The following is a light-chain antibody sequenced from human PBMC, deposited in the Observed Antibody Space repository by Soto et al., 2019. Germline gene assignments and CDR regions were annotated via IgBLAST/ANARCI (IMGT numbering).Light chain of an antibody. CDR1: QSVYSN. Sequence: EIVLTQSPVTLSVSPGERATLSCRAGQSVYSNLACYQQKPGQAPRLLIYGASTRATGIPARFSGSGFGTEFTLPISSQEPEDFAVYYCQQYIEWPRTFGQGTKVEV. V-gene: IGKV3-15*01. J-gene: IGKJ1*01. CDR2: GAS. CDR3: QQYIEWPRT.